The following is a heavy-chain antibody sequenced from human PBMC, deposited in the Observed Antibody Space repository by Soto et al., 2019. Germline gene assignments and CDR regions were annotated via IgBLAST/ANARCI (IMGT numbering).Heavy chain of an antibody. V-gene: IGHV4-31*03. CDR3: ARGGFGYGGNSGFDY. J-gene: IGHJ4*02. Sequence: SETLSLTCTVSGGSISSGGYYWSWIRQHPGKGLEWIGYIYYSGSTYYNPSLKSRVTISVDTSKNQFSLKLSSVTAADTAVYYCARGGFGYGGNSGFDYWGQGTLVTVSS. D-gene: IGHD4-17*01. CDR2: IYYSGST. CDR1: GGSISSGGYY.